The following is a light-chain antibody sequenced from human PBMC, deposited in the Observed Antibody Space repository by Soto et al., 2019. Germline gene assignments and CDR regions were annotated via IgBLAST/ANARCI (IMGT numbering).Light chain of an antibody. J-gene: IGKJ5*01. Sequence: DIQMTQSPSSVSASVGDRVVITCRASQGIGSALVWYQQKPGKAPDLLIFGASSLQGGVPSRFSVSGSGTEFTLTISSLQTEYFATYYCQQDKSCPITVGQGTRLEIE. CDR2: GAS. CDR1: QGIGSA. CDR3: QQDKSCPIT. V-gene: IGKV1-12*01.